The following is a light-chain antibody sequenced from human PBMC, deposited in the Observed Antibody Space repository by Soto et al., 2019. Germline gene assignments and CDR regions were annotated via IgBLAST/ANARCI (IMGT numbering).Light chain of an antibody. CDR2: AVN. CDR3: SSYTSSSPWYV. Sequence: QSALTQPDSVSGSPGQSITISCTGTSSDVGGYNYVSWYQQHPGKAPKLMIYAVNNWPSGVFNRFSGSKSGNTASLTISGLQAEDEADYYCSSYTSSSPWYVFGTGTKVTVL. V-gene: IGLV2-14*01. J-gene: IGLJ1*01. CDR1: SSDVGGYNY.